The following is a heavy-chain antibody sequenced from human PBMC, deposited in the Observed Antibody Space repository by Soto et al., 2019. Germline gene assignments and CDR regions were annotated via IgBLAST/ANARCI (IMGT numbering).Heavy chain of an antibody. CDR1: GYIFNSFG. CDR3: ARRWTTGEIDY. CDR2: ISAYTGNT. V-gene: IGHV1-18*01. J-gene: IGHJ4*02. D-gene: IGHD4-17*01. Sequence: QVQLVQSGGEVKKPGASVKVSCKASGYIFNSFGISWVRQAPGQGLEWMGWISAYTGNTKYAQNFQGRVTMTTDTSTSTAYMELRSRRSDDTALYYCARRWTTGEIDYWGQGTLATVSS.